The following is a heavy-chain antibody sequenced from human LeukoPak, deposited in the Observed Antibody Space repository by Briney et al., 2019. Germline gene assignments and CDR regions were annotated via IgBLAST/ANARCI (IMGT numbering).Heavy chain of an antibody. CDR1: GYTFTGYY. Sequence: ASVKVSCKASGYTFTGYYMHWVRQAPGQGLEWMGWVNPTSGGTNYAQKFQGRVTMTRDTSISTAYMELSRLRPDDTAVYYCARVYYYYDSSGILTLYFDYWGQGTLVTVSS. D-gene: IGHD3-22*01. CDR2: VNPTSGGT. CDR3: ARVYYYYDSSGILTLYFDY. J-gene: IGHJ4*02. V-gene: IGHV1-2*02.